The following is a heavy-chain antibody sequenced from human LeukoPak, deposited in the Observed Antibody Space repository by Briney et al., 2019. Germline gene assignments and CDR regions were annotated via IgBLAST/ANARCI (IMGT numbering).Heavy chain of an antibody. CDR3: ARETRGIVDY. CDR2: IYSGGST. J-gene: IGHJ4*02. CDR1: GFTVSSNY. V-gene: IGHV3-53*01. D-gene: IGHD3-22*01. Sequence: GGSLRLSRAASGFTVSSNYMSWVRQAPGKGLEWVSVIYSGGSTYYADSVKGRFTISRDNSKNTLYLQMNSLRAEDTAVYYCARETRGIVDYWGQGTLVTVSS.